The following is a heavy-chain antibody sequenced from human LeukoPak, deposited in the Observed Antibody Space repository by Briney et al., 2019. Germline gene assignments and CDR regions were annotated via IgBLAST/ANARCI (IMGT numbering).Heavy chain of an antibody. V-gene: IGHV1-18*01. Sequence: GASVKVSRKASGYTFTSYGISWVRQAPGQGLEWMGWISAYNGNTNYAQKFQGRVTMTRDTSTSTVYMELSSLRSEDTAVYYCARDGDTVTTTLSIGYWGQGTLVTVSS. D-gene: IGHD4-17*01. CDR3: ARDGDTVTTTLSIGY. CDR2: ISAYNGNT. CDR1: GYTFTSYG. J-gene: IGHJ4*02.